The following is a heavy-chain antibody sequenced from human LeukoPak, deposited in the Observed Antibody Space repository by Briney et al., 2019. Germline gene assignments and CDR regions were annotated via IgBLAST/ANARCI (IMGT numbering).Heavy chain of an antibody. V-gene: IGHV3-30*03. CDR2: ISNDGNNK. D-gene: IGHD5-12*01. CDR3: ARNTMGLPDAFDI. CDR1: GFTFSTYG. J-gene: IGHJ3*02. Sequence: RPGGSLRLSCAVSGFTFSTYGMDWVRQAPGKGLEWVALISNDGNNKYSGDSVKGRFTISRDNSKNTLYLQMNSLRAEDTAVYYCARNTMGLPDAFDIWGQGTMVTVSS.